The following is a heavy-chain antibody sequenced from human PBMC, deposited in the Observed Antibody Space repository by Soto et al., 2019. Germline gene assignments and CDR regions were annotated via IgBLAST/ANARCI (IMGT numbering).Heavy chain of an antibody. V-gene: IGHV1-46*03. D-gene: IGHD3-9*01. CDR1: GYTFSTYF. CDR3: ARDSNYDILTGYTYFDY. Sequence: ASVKVSCKTSGYTFSTYFMHWVRRAPGQGLEWMGVINPTTGATSYSQKFQARVTMTRDTSTGTVEMELSSLTSEDTAVYYCARDSNYDILTGYTYFDYWGQGTLVTVSS. CDR2: INPTTGAT. J-gene: IGHJ4*02.